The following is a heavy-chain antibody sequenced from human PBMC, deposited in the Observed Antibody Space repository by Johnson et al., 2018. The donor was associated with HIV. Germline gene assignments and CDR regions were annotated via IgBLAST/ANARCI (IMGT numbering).Heavy chain of an antibody. J-gene: IGHJ3*02. CDR3: AREGMYSSYQGSFDI. CDR1: GFTFSDHY. CDR2: TRNKANSYTT. Sequence: EVQLVESGGGLVQPGGSLRLSCAASGFTFSDHYMDWVRQAPGKGLAWVGRTRNKANSYTTEYAASVKGRFTISRDDSTNSLYLQMNSLKTEDTAVYYCAREGMYSSYQGSFDIWGQGTMVTVSS. D-gene: IGHD6-6*01. V-gene: IGHV3-72*01.